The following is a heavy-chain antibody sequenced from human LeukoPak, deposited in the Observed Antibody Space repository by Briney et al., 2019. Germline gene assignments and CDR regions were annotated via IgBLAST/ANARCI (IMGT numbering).Heavy chain of an antibody. CDR1: GGSISSPTNY. CDR2: IYYSGST. D-gene: IGHD6-25*01. J-gene: IGHJ5*01. V-gene: IGHV4-39*07. CDR3: ARGAAAFFDS. Sequence: SETLSLTCTVSGGSISSPTNYWGWIRQPPEKGLEWIGSIYYSGSTYYNPSLESRVTITVDTSKDQFSLKLNSVTAADTALYYCARGAAAFFDSWGQGTLVTVSS.